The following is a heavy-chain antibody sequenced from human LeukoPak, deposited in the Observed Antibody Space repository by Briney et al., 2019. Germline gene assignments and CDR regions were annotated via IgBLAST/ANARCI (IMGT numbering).Heavy chain of an antibody. Sequence: GGSLRLSCAASGLAFSGYAMSWVRKAPGKGLEWVSGISGSGGSVYYADSVKGRFTISRDNSKNILYLQMKNLRVEHTAVYYCAKHIVAGISYYFGHWGQGIPVTVSS. CDR2: ISGSGGSV. J-gene: IGHJ4*02. D-gene: IGHD6-19*01. CDR1: GLAFSGYA. V-gene: IGHV3-23*01. CDR3: AKHIVAGISYYFGH.